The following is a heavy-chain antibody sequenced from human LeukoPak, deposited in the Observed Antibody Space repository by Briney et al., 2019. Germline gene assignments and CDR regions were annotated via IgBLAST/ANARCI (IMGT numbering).Heavy chain of an antibody. V-gene: IGHV3-11*05. CDR2: ISSTSDYT. D-gene: IGHD3-22*01. CDR1: GFTFSDHY. Sequence: GGSLRLSCAASGFTFSDHYMNWIRQAPGKGLEWVSYISSTSDYTNYADSVKGRFTISRDNSKNALYLQMNSLRAEDTAVYYCAKGTYYYDSSGPVWFDPWGQGTLVTVSS. CDR3: AKGTYYYDSSGPVWFDP. J-gene: IGHJ5*02.